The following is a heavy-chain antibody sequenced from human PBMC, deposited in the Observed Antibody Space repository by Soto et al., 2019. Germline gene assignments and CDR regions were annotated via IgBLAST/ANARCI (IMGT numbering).Heavy chain of an antibody. CDR1: GGSFSGYY. CDR2: INHSGST. V-gene: IGHV4-34*01. Sequence: QVQLQQWGAGLLKPSETLSLTCAVYGGSFSGYYWSWIRQPPGKGLEWIGEINHSGSTNYNPSLKSRVTXXVXTXXTQSSLKLSSVTAADTAVYYCARGRIAAAGDDFDYWGQGTLVTVSS. J-gene: IGHJ4*02. CDR3: ARGRIAAAGDDFDY. D-gene: IGHD6-13*01.